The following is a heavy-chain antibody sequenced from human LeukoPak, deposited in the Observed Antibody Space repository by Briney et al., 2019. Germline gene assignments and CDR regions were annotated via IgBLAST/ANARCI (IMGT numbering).Heavy chain of an antibody. V-gene: IGHV3-53*01. Sequence: GGSLRLSCAASGFTVSSNYMSWVRQAPGKGLEWVSVIYSGGSTYYADSVKGRFTISRDNSKNTLYLQMNSLRAEDTAVYYCANSRDVRFLEWLLSPNWFDPWGQGTLVTVSS. J-gene: IGHJ5*02. D-gene: IGHD3-3*01. CDR2: IYSGGST. CDR1: GFTVSSNY. CDR3: ANSRDVRFLEWLLSPNWFDP.